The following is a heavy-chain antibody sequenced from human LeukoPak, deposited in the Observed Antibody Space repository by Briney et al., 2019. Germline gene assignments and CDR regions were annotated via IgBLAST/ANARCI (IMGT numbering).Heavy chain of an antibody. Sequence: SVKVSCKASGGTFSSYAISWVRQAPGQGLEWMGGIIPIFGTANYAQKFQGRVTITADKSTSTAYMKLSSLRSEDTAVYYCARDTAAAGTAVNWFDPWGQGTLVTVSS. J-gene: IGHJ5*02. CDR1: GGTFSSYA. CDR3: ARDTAAAGTAVNWFDP. D-gene: IGHD6-13*01. CDR2: IIPIFGTA. V-gene: IGHV1-69*06.